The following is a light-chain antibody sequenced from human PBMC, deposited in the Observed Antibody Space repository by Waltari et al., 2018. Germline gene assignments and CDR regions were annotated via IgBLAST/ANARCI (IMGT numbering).Light chain of an antibody. V-gene: IGKV2-28*01. Sequence: DIVMTQSPLSLSVTPGEPASISCRSSQGLLHSCGNNYLDWYVQKPGQSPQLLIYSGSNRAAGVPDRFSGSGSGTDFTLKISRVEAEDVGVYYCMQALETVTFGPGTKVDIK. CDR2: SGS. CDR1: QGLLHSCGNNY. CDR3: MQALETVT. J-gene: IGKJ3*01.